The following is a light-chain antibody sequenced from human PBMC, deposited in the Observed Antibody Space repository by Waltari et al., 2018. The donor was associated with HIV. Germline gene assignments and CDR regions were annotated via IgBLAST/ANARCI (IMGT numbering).Light chain of an antibody. V-gene: IGLV1-40*01. J-gene: IGLJ3*02. Sequence: QSVLTQPPSVSGAPGQRVTISCTGSSSNIGAGYDLHWYRQLPGIAPKLLIYDNSNRPSWVPDRFSGSKSGTSASLAITGLQAEDEADYYCQSYDSSLSGWVFGGGTKLTVL. CDR2: DNS. CDR1: SSNIGAGYD. CDR3: QSYDSSLSGWV.